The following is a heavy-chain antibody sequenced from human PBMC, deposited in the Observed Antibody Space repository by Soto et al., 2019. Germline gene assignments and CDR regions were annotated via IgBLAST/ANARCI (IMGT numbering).Heavy chain of an antibody. Sequence: QVQLQESGPGLVKPSQTLSLTCTVSGGSISSGGYYWSWIRQHPGKGLEWIGYIYYSGSTYYNPSLKSRVTIPVDTSKNQFSLKLSSVTAADAAVYYCAGGRVAAGTGGDYWGQGTLVTVSS. CDR3: AGGRVAAGTGGDY. CDR2: IYYSGST. CDR1: GGSISSGGYY. D-gene: IGHD6-13*01. V-gene: IGHV4-31*03. J-gene: IGHJ4*02.